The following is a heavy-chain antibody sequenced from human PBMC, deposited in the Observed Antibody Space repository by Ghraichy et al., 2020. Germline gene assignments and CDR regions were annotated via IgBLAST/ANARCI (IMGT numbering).Heavy chain of an antibody. Sequence: SETLSLTCTVSGGSISSYYWSWIRQPPGKGLEWIGYIYYSGSTNYNTSLKSRVTISVDTSKNQFSLKLSSVTAADTAVYYCARDSYGDTAMAYFDYWGQGTLVTVSS. J-gene: IGHJ4*02. CDR2: IYYSGST. CDR1: GGSISSYY. CDR3: ARDSYGDTAMAYFDY. V-gene: IGHV4-59*01. D-gene: IGHD5-18*01.